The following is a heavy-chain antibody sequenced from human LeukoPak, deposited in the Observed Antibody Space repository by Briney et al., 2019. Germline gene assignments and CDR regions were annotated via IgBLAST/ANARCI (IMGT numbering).Heavy chain of an antibody. CDR3: AKSLNKRFGESTNWFDP. CDR2: ISGSGGST. V-gene: IGHV3-23*01. D-gene: IGHD3-10*01. Sequence: GGSLRLSCAASGFTFSGYGMHWVRQAPGKGLEWVSAISGSGGSTYYADSVKGRFTISRDNSKNTLYLQMNSLRAEDTAVYYCAKSLNKRFGESTNWFDPWGQGTLVTVSS. CDR1: GFTFSGYG. J-gene: IGHJ5*02.